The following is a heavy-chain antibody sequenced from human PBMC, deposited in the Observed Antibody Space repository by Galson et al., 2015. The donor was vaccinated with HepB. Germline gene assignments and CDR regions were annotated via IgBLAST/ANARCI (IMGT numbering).Heavy chain of an antibody. CDR3: ARDLRVRGVTGQNWFDP. Sequence: SVKVSCKASGYTFTTYGISWVRQAPGQGLEWMGWISIYNGATEYAQKLQGRVTMTADTSTNTAYMELRSLRSDDTAIYYCARDLRVRGVTGQNWFDPWGQGALVTVSS. CDR2: ISIYNGAT. V-gene: IGHV1-18*04. D-gene: IGHD3-10*01. CDR1: GYTFTTYG. J-gene: IGHJ5*02.